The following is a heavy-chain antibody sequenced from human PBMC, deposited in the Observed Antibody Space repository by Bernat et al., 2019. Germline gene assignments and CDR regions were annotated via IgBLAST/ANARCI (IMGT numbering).Heavy chain of an antibody. D-gene: IGHD3-10*01. V-gene: IGHV3-74*01. Sequence: EVQLVESGGGLVQPGGSVRISCAASGITFSGHWMHWVRHAQGKGLVWVSRINGDGSNTYYADSVKGRFTISRDNAKNTLYLQMNSLRAEDTALYYCIRGSGSYGDFDYWGQGTLVTVSS. J-gene: IGHJ4*02. CDR2: INGDGSNT. CDR1: GITFSGHW. CDR3: IRGSGSYGDFDY.